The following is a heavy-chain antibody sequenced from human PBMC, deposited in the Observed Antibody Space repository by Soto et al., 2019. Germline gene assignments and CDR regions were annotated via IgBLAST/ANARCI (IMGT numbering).Heavy chain of an antibody. CDR3: ARDARDDFWSGYHGY. Sequence: SGGSLRLSCAASGFTFSSYSMNWVRQAPGKGLEWVSSISSSSSYIYYADSVKGRFTISRDNAKNSLYLQMNSLRADDTAVYYCARDARDDFWSGYHGYWGQGTLVTVSS. V-gene: IGHV3-21*01. D-gene: IGHD3-3*01. CDR1: GFTFSSYS. J-gene: IGHJ4*02. CDR2: ISSSSSYI.